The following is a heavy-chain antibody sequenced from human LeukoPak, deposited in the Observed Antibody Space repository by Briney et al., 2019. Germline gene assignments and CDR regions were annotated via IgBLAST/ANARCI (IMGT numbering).Heavy chain of an antibody. CDR3: ARGGIFPLDS. CDR1: GGSISSYY. D-gene: IGHD2/OR15-2a*01. Sequence: SETLSLTCTVSGGSISSYYWSWIRQPPGKGLEWIGYIYYSGSTNYNPSLKSRVTISADTSKNQFSLKLSSATAADTAVYYCARGGIFPLDSWGQGTLVTVSS. V-gene: IGHV4-59*01. J-gene: IGHJ4*02. CDR2: IYYSGST.